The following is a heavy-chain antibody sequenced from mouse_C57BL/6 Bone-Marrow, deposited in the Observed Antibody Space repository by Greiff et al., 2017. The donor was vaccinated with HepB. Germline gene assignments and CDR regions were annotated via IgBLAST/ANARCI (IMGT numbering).Heavy chain of an antibody. J-gene: IGHJ4*01. D-gene: IGHD2-3*01. V-gene: IGHV5-15*01. CDR2: ISNLAYSI. CDR1: GFTFSDYG. CDR3: ARGGWLPNYYAMDY. Sequence: DVKLQESGGGLVQPGGSLKLSCAASGFTFSDYGMAWVRQAPRKGPEWVAFISNLAYSIYYADTVTGRFTISRENAKNTLYLEMSSLRSEDTAMDYCARGGWLPNYYAMDYWGQGTSVTVSS.